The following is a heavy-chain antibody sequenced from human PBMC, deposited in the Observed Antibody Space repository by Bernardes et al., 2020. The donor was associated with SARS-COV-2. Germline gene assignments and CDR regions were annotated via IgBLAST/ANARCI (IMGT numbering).Heavy chain of an antibody. Sequence: GGSLRLSCAASGFTYSAYSMAWVRQAPGKGLEWVSIIRGTGATAHYADSVKGRFTVSRDNSKNTVYLHMNSLRVEDTAMYYCARENCSSTSCYTFFEYWGQGTQVIVSS. J-gene: IGHJ4*02. CDR3: ARENCSSTSCYTFFEY. V-gene: IGHV3-23*01. CDR2: IRGTGATA. CDR1: GFTYSAYS. D-gene: IGHD2-2*02.